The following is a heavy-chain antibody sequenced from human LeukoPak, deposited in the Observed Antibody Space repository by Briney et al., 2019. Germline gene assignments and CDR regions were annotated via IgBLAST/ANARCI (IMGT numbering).Heavy chain of an antibody. CDR1: GYTFTSYY. CDR3: ARSMVREIKEYYYYMDV. D-gene: IGHD3-10*01. Sequence: ASVKVSGKASGYTFTSYYMHWVRQAPGQGLEWMGIINPSGGSASYAQKFQGRVTMTRDMSTSTVYMELSSLRSEDTAVYYCARSMVREIKEYYYYMDVWGKGTTVTVSS. CDR2: INPSGGSA. V-gene: IGHV1-46*01. J-gene: IGHJ6*03.